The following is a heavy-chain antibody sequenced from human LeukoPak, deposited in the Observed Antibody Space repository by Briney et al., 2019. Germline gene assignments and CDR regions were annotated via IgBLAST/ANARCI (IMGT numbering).Heavy chain of an antibody. CDR1: GFTFSSYA. Sequence: GGSLRLSCAASGFTFSSYAMSWVRQAPGKGLEWVSAISGSGGSTYYADPVKGRFTISRDNSKNTLYLQMNSLRAEDTAVYYCASRYCTNGVCYVWFPHDAFDIWGQGTMVTVSS. D-gene: IGHD2-8*01. CDR2: ISGSGGST. CDR3: ASRYCTNGVCYVWFPHDAFDI. J-gene: IGHJ3*02. V-gene: IGHV3-23*01.